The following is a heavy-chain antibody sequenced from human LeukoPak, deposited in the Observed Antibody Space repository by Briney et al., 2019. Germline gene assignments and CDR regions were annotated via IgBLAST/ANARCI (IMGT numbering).Heavy chain of an antibody. CDR2: IYYSGNT. V-gene: IGHV4-59*08. J-gene: IGHJ4*02. CDR3: ARDYCSGGSCYVDY. CDR1: GGSISSYY. D-gene: IGHD2-15*01. Sequence: SETLSLTCTVSGGSISSYYWSWIRQPPGKGPEWIGYIYYSGNTNYNPSLKSRVTISVDTSKNQFSLKLSSVTAADTAVYYCARDYCSGGSCYVDYWGQGTLVTVSS.